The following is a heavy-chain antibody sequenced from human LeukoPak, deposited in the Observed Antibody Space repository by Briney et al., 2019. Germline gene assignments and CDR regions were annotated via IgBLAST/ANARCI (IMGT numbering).Heavy chain of an antibody. Sequence: GGSLRLSCAASGFIVSSNYMSWVRQAPGKGLEWVSVIYSGGSTYYADSVKGRFTISRDNSKNTLYLQMNSLRAEDTAVYYCAREYYYDSSGYRGYYLDYWGQGTLVTVSS. V-gene: IGHV3-66*01. CDR3: AREYYYDSSGYRGYYLDY. CDR2: IYSGGST. J-gene: IGHJ4*02. CDR1: GFIVSSNY. D-gene: IGHD3-22*01.